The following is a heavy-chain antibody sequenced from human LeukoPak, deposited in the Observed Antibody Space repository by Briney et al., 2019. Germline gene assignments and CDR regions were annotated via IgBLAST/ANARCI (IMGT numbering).Heavy chain of an antibody. CDR1: GGSISDYY. V-gene: IGHV4-4*07. Sequence: SETLSLTCSVSGGSISDYYWTWIRQPAGKGVEWIGRINASGTTRYNPSLKSRLAMSVDTSKNQFSLKLTSVTAADTAVYFCTRGLAAAYDYNWFDSWGQGALVTVSS. D-gene: IGHD5-12*01. J-gene: IGHJ5*01. CDR3: TRGLAAAYDYNWFDS. CDR2: INASGTT.